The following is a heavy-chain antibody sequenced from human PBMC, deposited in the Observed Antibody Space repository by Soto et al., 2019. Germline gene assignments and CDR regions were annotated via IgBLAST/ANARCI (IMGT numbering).Heavy chain of an antibody. CDR2: IYYSGST. CDR1: GGSISSSSYY. J-gene: IGHJ4*02. D-gene: IGHD3-10*01. Sequence: QLQLQESGPGLVKPSETLSLTCTVSGGSISSSSYYWGWIRQPPGKGLEWIGSIYYSGSTYYNPSLKGRVTISVDTAKNQVSLKLSSVTAADTAVYYCARRCKYYGSGSYYSSAYYFDYWGQGTLVTVSS. V-gene: IGHV4-39*01. CDR3: ARRCKYYGSGSYYSSAYYFDY.